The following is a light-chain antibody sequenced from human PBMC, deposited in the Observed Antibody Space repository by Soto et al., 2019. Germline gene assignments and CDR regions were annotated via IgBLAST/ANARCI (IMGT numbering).Light chain of an antibody. J-gene: IGKJ1*01. CDR1: QSVGSY. V-gene: IGKV3-15*01. CDR3: QQYSNWPRGT. CDR2: GAS. Sequence: EIVMTQSPATLSVSPGERATLSCRASQSVGSYLAWYQQKPGQAPRLFIYGASTRVTGIPVRFSASGSGTEFTLTISSLQSEDFAVYYCQQYSNWPRGTFGQGTKVDIK.